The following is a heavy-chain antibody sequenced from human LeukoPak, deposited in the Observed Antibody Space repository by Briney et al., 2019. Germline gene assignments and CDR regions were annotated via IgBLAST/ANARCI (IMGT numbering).Heavy chain of an antibody. Sequence: PGGSLRLSCAASGFTVSSNYMSWVRQAPGKGLEWVSVIYSGGSTYYADSVKGRFTISRDNSKNTLYLQMNSLRDEDTAVYYCARDIVFGDYYDSSGYQDYWGQGTLVTVSS. CDR1: GFTVSSNY. J-gene: IGHJ4*02. CDR3: ARDIVFGDYYDSSGYQDY. V-gene: IGHV3-66*01. D-gene: IGHD3-22*01. CDR2: IYSGGST.